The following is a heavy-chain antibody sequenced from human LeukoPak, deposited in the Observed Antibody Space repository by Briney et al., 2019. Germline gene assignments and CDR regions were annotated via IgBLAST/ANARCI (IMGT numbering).Heavy chain of an antibody. CDR3: ARRSLEYSSPNPLDY. V-gene: IGHV3-30-3*01. CDR1: GFTFSTYA. CDR2: ISYDGGNK. Sequence: GGSLRLSCAASGFTFSTYALHWVRQAPGKGLEWVAVISYDGGNKFYADSVKGRFTISRDNSKNTLYLQMNSLTAEDAAVYYCARRSLEYSSPNPLDYWGQGTLVTVSS. D-gene: IGHD6-6*01. J-gene: IGHJ4*02.